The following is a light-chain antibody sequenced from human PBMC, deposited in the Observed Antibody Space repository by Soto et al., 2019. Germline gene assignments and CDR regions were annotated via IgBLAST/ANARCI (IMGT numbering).Light chain of an antibody. CDR1: QSVRSN. V-gene: IGKV3-15*01. Sequence: EIVMTQSPATLSVSPGERATLSCRASQSVRSNLAWYQQKPRQAPRLLIYDASTRATGIPARFSGSGSGTEFTLTISSLQAEDFAVYYCQQYNNWPPLTFGGGTKVEIK. CDR2: DAS. J-gene: IGKJ4*01. CDR3: QQYNNWPPLT.